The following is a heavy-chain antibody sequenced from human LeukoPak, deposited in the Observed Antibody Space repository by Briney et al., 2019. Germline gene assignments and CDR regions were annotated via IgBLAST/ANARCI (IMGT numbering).Heavy chain of an antibody. Sequence: GASVKVSCKASGYTFTGYYMHWVRQAPGQGLEWMGWINPNSGGTNYAQKFQGRVTMTRDTSISTAYMELSRLRSDDTAVYYCARGRAAAARGWFDPWGQGTLVTVSS. D-gene: IGHD6-13*01. CDR3: ARGRAAAARGWFDP. CDR1: GYTFTGYY. CDR2: INPNSGGT. J-gene: IGHJ5*02. V-gene: IGHV1-2*02.